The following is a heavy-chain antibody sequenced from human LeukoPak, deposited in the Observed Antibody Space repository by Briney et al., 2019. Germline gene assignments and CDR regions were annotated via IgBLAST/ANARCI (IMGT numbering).Heavy chain of an antibody. V-gene: IGHV3-11*01. J-gene: IGHJ6*03. D-gene: IGHD6-19*01. CDR1: GFTFSDYY. CDR2: ISSSGSTI. Sequence: GGSLRLSCAASGFTFSDYYMSWIRQAPGKGLEWVSYISSSGSTIYYADSVKGRFTISRDNAKNSLYLQMNSLRAEDTAVYYCARGHRYSSGWGYYYYYMDVWGKGTTVTISS. CDR3: ARGHRYSSGWGYYYYYMDV.